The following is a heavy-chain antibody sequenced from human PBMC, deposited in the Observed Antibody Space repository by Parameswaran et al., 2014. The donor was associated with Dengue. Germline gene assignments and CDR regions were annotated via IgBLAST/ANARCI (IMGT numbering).Heavy chain of an antibody. V-gene: IGHV3-30*18. J-gene: IGHJ3*02. CDR2: ISYDGGLK. Sequence: WIRQPPGKGLEWVAFISYDGGLKYYADSVRGRFTLSRDNSKSTLNLQMNSLRPEDTAVYYCSKDLRRWLQLLGAFDMWGQGTMVTVSS. CDR3: SKDLRRWLQLLGAFDM. D-gene: IGHD5-24*01.